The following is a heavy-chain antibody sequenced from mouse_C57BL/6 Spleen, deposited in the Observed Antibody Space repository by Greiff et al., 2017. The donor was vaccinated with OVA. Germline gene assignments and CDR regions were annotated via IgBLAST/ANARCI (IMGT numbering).Heavy chain of an antibody. D-gene: IGHD3-1*01. CDR2: IDPETGGT. Sequence: VQLVESGAELVRPGASVTLSCKASGYTFTDYEMHWVKQTPVHGLEWIGAIDPETGGTAYNQKFKGKAILTADKSSSTAYMELRSLTSEDSAVYYCTRSGGDYAMDYWGQGTSVTVSS. V-gene: IGHV1-15*01. CDR3: TRSGGDYAMDY. J-gene: IGHJ4*01. CDR1: GYTFTDYE.